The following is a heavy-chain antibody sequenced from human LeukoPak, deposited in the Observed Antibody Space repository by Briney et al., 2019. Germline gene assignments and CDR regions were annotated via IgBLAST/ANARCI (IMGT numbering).Heavy chain of an antibody. CDR2: VHYSGST. CDR3: AATIAVAGTCDY. J-gene: IGHJ4*02. Sequence: SETLSLTCTVSGGSISSYYWSWIRQPPGKGLEWIGYVHYSGSTNYNPSLKSRVTISVDTSKNQFSLKLSSVTAADTAVYYCAATIAVAGTCDYWGQGTLVTVSS. D-gene: IGHD6-19*01. CDR1: GGSISSYY. V-gene: IGHV4-59*12.